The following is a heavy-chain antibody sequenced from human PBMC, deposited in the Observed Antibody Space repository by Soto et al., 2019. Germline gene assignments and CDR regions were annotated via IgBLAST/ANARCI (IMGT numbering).Heavy chain of an antibody. CDR1: GGSISSGGYS. V-gene: IGHV4-30-2*01. J-gene: IGHJ6*02. CDR2: IYHSGST. Sequence: SETLSLTCAVSGGSISSGGYSWTWIRQPPGKGLEWIGYIYHSGSTYYSPSLKSRVTISVDRSKNQFSLKLNSVTAADTAVYYCARVPDVWGQGTTVTVSS. CDR3: ARVPDV.